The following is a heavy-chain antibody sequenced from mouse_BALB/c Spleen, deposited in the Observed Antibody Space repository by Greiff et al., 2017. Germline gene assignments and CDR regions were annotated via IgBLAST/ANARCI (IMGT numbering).Heavy chain of an antibody. J-gene: IGHJ4*01. V-gene: IGHV2-2*02. Sequence: VMLVESGPGLVQPSQSLSITCTVSGFSLTSYGVHWVRQSPGKGLEWLGVIWSGGSTDYNAAFISRLSISKDNSKSQVFFKMNSLQANDTAIYYCARGIGGYYAMDYWGQGTSVTVSS. CDR2: IWSGGST. CDR1: GFSLTSYG. CDR3: ARGIGGYYAMDY. D-gene: IGHD3-1*01.